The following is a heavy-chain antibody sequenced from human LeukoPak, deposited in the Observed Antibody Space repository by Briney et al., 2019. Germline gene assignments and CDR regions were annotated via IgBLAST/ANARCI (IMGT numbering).Heavy chain of an antibody. CDR2: ISGDGKIA. J-gene: IGHJ4*02. CDR3: ARGTNDWKGIDY. CDR1: GFTFSGYW. D-gene: IGHD1-1*01. V-gene: IGHV3-74*03. Sequence: GGSLILSCAASGFTFSGYWMLWVRQGPGKGLVWVSKISGDGKIATYADSVKGRFTISRDNAKNTLYLQLNSLRAEDTAVYYCARGTNDWKGIDYWGQGPQVTVSS.